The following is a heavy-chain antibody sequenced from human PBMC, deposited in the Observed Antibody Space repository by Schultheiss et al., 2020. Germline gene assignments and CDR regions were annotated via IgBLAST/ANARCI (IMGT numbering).Heavy chain of an antibody. CDR2: INSDGSST. V-gene: IGHV3-74*01. CDR1: GFTFSSYW. CDR3: ARDLVSVAPNYYYGMDV. Sequence: GGSLRLSCAASGFTFSSYWMHWVPQAPGKGLVWVSRINSDGSSTSYADSVKGRFTISRDNAKNTLYLQMNSLRAEDTAVYYCARDLVSVAPNYYYGMDVWGQGTTVTVSS. D-gene: IGHD4-23*01. J-gene: IGHJ6*02.